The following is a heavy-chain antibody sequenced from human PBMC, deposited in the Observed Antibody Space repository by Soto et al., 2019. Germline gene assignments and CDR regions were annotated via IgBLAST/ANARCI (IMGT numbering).Heavy chain of an antibody. D-gene: IGHD1-1*01. V-gene: IGHV3-30-3*01. CDR1: GFTFSTYT. CDR3: AKAGTGTELDWFDP. CDR2: MSYDGSNK. Sequence: PGGALRLSCAASGFTFSTYTMHWVRQAPGKGLEWVAVMSYDGSNKYYADSVKGRFTVSRDNSKNTLYLQMNSLRAKDTAVYYCAKAGTGTELDWFDPWGQGTLVTVSS. J-gene: IGHJ5*02.